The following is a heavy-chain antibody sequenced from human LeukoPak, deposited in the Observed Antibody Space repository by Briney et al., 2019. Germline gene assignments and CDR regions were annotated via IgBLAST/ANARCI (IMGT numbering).Heavy chain of an antibody. V-gene: IGHV3-21*01. J-gene: IGHJ4*02. CDR1: GFTFSSYS. CDR2: ISSSSSYI. CDR3: AKNRVSGTFDY. D-gene: IGHD1-26*01. Sequence: GGSLRLSCAASGFTFSSYSMNWVRQAPGKGLEWVSSISSSSSYIYYADSVKGRFTISRDNAKNPLYLQMNSLRAEDTAVYYCAKNRVSGTFDYWGQGTLVTVSS.